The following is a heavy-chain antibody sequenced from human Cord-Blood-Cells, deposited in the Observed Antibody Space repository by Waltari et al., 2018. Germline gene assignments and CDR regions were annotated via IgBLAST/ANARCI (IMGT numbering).Heavy chain of an antibody. V-gene: IGHV1-69*06. Sequence: QVQLVQAGSELKKPVSPVKVTCRAPGGTFSTYAISWVRQAPGQGLEWMGGIIPIFGTANDAQKFQGRVTITADKSTRTAYMELSSLRSEDTAVYYCARKLGILPGNWYFDLWGRGTLVTVSS. D-gene: IGHD7-27*01. CDR3: ARKLGILPGNWYFDL. J-gene: IGHJ2*01. CDR1: GGTFSTYA. CDR2: IIPIFGTA.